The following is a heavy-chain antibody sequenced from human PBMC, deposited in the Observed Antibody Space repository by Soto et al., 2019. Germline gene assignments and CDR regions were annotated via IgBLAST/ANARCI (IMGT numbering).Heavy chain of an antibody. CDR2: VYYSGNT. Sequence: SETLSLTCTVSGGSISPYYVSWIRQPPGKGLEWIGYVYYSGNTNYNPSLESRVTISVDTSRNRFSLNLTSATAADTAVYYCARKGSAACYAHYYMQFSCTATAVTVSS. D-gene: IGHD6-13*01. V-gene: IGHV4-59*01. J-gene: IGHJ6*03. CDR1: GGSISPYY. CDR3: ARKGSAACYAHYYMQF.